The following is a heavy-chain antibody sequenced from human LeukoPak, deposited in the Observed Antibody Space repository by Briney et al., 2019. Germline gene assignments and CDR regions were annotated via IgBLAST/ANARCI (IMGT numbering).Heavy chain of an antibody. V-gene: IGHV4-31*03. D-gene: IGHD3-22*01. Sequence: SQTLSLTCTVSGGSISSGGYYWSWIRQHPGKGLEWIGYIYYSGSTYYNPSLKSRVTISVDTSKNQFSLKLSSVTAADTAVYYCAREFRVYYDSSGYYSGLSFDPWGQGTLVTVSS. CDR2: IYYSGST. CDR1: GGSISSGGYY. CDR3: AREFRVYYDSSGYYSGLSFDP. J-gene: IGHJ5*02.